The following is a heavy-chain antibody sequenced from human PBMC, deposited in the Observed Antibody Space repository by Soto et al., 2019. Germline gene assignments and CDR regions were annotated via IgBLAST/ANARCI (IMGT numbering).Heavy chain of an antibody. Sequence: QVQLVQSGSEVKKPGSSVKVSCKASGDTFSIYTISWVRQAPGQGLEWMGRVIPIFDITSYTQRFQGRVTITADKSTTTVYMELSSLRSEVTAVYYCARDKDNSNWPNFDFWGQGTLVTVSS. J-gene: IGHJ4*02. CDR1: GDTFSIYT. CDR2: VIPIFDIT. V-gene: IGHV1-69*02. D-gene: IGHD6-13*01. CDR3: ARDKDNSNWPNFDF.